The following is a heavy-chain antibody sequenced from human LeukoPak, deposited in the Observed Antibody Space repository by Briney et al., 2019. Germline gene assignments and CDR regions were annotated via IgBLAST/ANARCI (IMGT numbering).Heavy chain of an antibody. Sequence: PGGSLRLSCAASGFTFSSYNMNWVRQAPGKGLEWVSSISSSSSYIYYADSVKGRFTISRDNAKNSLYLQMNSPRAEDTAVYYCARGFGWSRRAFDIWGQGTMVTVSS. J-gene: IGHJ3*02. CDR1: GFTFSSYN. CDR2: ISSSSSYI. V-gene: IGHV3-21*01. D-gene: IGHD2-15*01. CDR3: ARGFGWSRRAFDI.